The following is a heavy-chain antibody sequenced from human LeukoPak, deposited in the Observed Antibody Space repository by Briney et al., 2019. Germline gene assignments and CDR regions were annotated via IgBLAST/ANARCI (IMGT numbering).Heavy chain of an antibody. CDR2: IKPNGGGT. Sequence: GASVNASYTPSEHTVTPYYMHWVRQAPGQGLEGRGWIKPNGGGTNYAQKFQGSVTMTGDTSSSPANMELSRLRSDDTAVYYWARDRAYDSSGYYRDYWGQGTLVTVSS. V-gene: IGHV1-2*02. CDR1: EHTVTPYY. CDR3: ARDRAYDSSGYYRDY. D-gene: IGHD3-22*01. J-gene: IGHJ4*02.